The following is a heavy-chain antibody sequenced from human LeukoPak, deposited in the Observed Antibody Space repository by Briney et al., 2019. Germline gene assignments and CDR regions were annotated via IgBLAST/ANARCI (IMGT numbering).Heavy chain of an antibody. CDR2: INHSGST. V-gene: IGHV4-34*01. J-gene: IGHJ4*02. D-gene: IGHD6-6*01. CDR3: ARDGLLDSSSSGFDY. Sequence: SETLSLTCAVYGGSFSGYYWSWIRQPPGKGLEWIGEINHSGSTNYNPSLKSRVTISVDTSKNQFSLKLSSVTAADTAVYYCARDGLLDSSSSGFDYWGQGTLVTVSS. CDR1: GGSFSGYY.